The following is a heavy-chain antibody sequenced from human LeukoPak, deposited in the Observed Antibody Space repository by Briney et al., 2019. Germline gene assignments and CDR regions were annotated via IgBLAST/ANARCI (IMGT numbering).Heavy chain of an antibody. J-gene: IGHJ6*02. CDR2: ISGSGGST. D-gene: IGHD2-21*02. Sequence: GGSLRLSCAASGFTFSSYAMSWVRQAPGKGLEWVSAISGSGGSTYYADSVKGRFTISRDNSKNTLYLQMNSLRAEDTAVYYCAKVALFVVVTDGRGGYYGMDVWGQGTTDTVSS. CDR1: GFTFSSYA. CDR3: AKVALFVVVTDGRGGYYGMDV. V-gene: IGHV3-23*01.